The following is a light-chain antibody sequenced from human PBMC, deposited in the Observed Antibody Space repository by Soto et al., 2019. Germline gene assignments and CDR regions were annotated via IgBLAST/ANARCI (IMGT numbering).Light chain of an antibody. Sequence: QSVLTQPPSASGSPGQSVTISCTGTSSDVGGYNYVSWYQQHPGKAPKLMIYEVTKRPSGVPDRFSGSKSGNTASLTVSGLQAEDEADYYCNSYTSSSTLAIAGGTKLTVL. CDR1: SSDVGGYNY. J-gene: IGLJ2*01. CDR3: NSYTSSSTLA. CDR2: EVT. V-gene: IGLV2-8*01.